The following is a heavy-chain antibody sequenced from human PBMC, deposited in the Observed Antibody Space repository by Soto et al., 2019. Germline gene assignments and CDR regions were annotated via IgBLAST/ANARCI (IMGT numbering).Heavy chain of an antibody. V-gene: IGHV3-21*01. CDR2: ISSSSSYI. J-gene: IGHJ6*02. Sequence: GGSLRLSCAASGFTFSSYSMNWVRQAPGKGLEWVSSISSSSSYIYYADSVKGRFTISRDNAKNSLYLQMNSLRAEDTAVYYCARGVTMVRGDYGMDVWGQGTTVTAP. CDR3: ARGVTMVRGDYGMDV. CDR1: GFTFSSYS. D-gene: IGHD3-10*01.